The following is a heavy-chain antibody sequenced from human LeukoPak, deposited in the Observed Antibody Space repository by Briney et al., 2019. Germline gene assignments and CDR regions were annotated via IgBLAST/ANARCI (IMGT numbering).Heavy chain of an antibody. J-gene: IGHJ4*02. CDR1: GFTFSSYS. D-gene: IGHD2-21*02. CDR2: ISSSSSYI. CDR3: ARDLIGDPTVDY. Sequence: PGGSLGLSCAASGFTFSSYSMNWVRQAPGKGLEWVSSISSSSSYIYYADSVKGRFTISRDNAKNSLYLQMNSLRAEDTAVYYCARDLIGDPTVDYWGQGTLVTVSS. V-gene: IGHV3-21*01.